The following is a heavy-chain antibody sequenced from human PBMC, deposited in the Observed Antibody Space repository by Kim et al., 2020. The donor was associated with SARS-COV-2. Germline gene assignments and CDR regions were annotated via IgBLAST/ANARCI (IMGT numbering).Heavy chain of an antibody. Sequence: GGSLRLSCAASGFTFSSYAMSWVRQAPGKGLEWVSAISGSGGSTYYADSVKGRFTISRDNSKNTLYLQMNSLRAEDTAVYYCAKDQMGVATIWYYYYGMDVWGQGTTVTVSS. D-gene: IGHD5-12*01. J-gene: IGHJ6*02. V-gene: IGHV3-23*01. CDR2: ISGSGGST. CDR1: GFTFSSYA. CDR3: AKDQMGVATIWYYYYGMDV.